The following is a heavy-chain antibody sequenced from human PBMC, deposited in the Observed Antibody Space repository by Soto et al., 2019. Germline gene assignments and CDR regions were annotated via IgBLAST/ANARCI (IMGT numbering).Heavy chain of an antibody. CDR1: GFTFSSHG. J-gene: IGHJ4*02. Sequence: EVQLLESGGGLEQHGGSLRLSCAASGFTFSSHGMSWVRQAPGKGLEWVSSISGSGGSTYYADSVKGRFTISRDNSKNTLYLQMNSLRVEDTAVYYCAKAAYYYGSGSYFPFDYWGQGTLGTVSS. CDR3: AKAAYYYGSGSYFPFDY. V-gene: IGHV3-23*01. CDR2: ISGSGGST. D-gene: IGHD3-10*01.